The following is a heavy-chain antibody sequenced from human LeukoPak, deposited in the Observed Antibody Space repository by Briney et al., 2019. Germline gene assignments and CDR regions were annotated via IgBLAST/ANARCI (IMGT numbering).Heavy chain of an antibody. CDR1: GYTFTSYG. D-gene: IGHD3-22*01. V-gene: IGHV1-18*01. J-gene: IGHJ4*02. CDR2: ISAYNGNT. Sequence: RRASVKVSCTASGYTFTSYGISWVRQAPGQGLEWMGWISAYNGNTNYAQKLQGRVTMTTDTSTSTAYMELRSLRSDDTAVYYCARDLYYYDSSGYCGFFDYWGQGTLVTVSS. CDR3: ARDLYYYDSSGYCGFFDY.